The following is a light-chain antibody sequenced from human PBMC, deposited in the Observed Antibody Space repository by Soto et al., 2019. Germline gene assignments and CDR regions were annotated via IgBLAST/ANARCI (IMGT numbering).Light chain of an antibody. CDR2: GAS. Sequence: EIVLTQSPGTLSLSPGERATLSCRASQSVSSSYLAWYQQKPGEAPRLLIYGASSRATGIPDRFSGSGSGTDFTITISRLEPEDFAVYYCQQYDSSPELTFGGGTKMEIK. CDR1: QSVSSSY. V-gene: IGKV3-20*01. J-gene: IGKJ4*01. CDR3: QQYDSSPELT.